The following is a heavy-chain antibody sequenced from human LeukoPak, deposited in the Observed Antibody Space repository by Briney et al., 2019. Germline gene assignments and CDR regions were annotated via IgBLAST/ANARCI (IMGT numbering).Heavy chain of an antibody. CDR2: ISSSGEFT. J-gene: IGHJ4*02. D-gene: IGHD3-22*01. V-gene: IGHV3-23*01. CDR1: GSTVSSNY. CDR3: VKDRPNYYESNGDYYKRDGDF. Sequence: PGGSLRLSCAASGSTVSSNYMSWVRQAPGKGLEWVSSISSSGEFTFYADSVKGRFTIFRDNSRYTLYLQMNSLGAEDAAMYYCVKDRPNYYESNGDYYKRDGDFWGQGTLVTVSA.